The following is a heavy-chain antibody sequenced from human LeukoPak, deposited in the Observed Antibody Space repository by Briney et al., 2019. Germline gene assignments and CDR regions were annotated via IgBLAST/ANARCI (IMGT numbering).Heavy chain of an antibody. D-gene: IGHD6-13*01. CDR2: ISSGSGYI. CDR3: ARQSSGIAATGKIDF. J-gene: IGHJ4*02. V-gene: IGHV3-21*01. Sequence: GGSLRLSCAASGFGFSNYSMNWVRQAPGKGLEWVSSISSGSGYIYYADSVKGRFTISRDDAKKSLYLQMNSLRVEDTAIYYCARQSSGIAATGKIDFWGQGTLITVSS. CDR1: GFGFSNYS.